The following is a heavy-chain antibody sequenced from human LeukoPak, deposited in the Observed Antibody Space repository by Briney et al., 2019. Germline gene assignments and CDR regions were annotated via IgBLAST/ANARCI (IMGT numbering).Heavy chain of an antibody. Sequence: SETLSLTCTVSGGSISSYYWSWIRQPPGKGLEWIGYIYYSGSTNYNPSLKGRVTISVDTSKNQFSLKLSSVTAADTAVYYCARQDIPSAAAATGMYYYGMDVWGQGTTVTVSS. D-gene: IGHD6-13*01. V-gene: IGHV4-59*08. J-gene: IGHJ6*02. CDR3: ARQDIPSAAAATGMYYYGMDV. CDR1: GGSISSYY. CDR2: IYYSGST.